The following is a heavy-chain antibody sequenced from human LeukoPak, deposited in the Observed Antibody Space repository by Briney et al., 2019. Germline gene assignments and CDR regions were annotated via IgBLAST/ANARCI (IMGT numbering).Heavy chain of an antibody. CDR1: GGSISSYY. Sequence: SEALSLTCTVSGGSISSYYWSWIRQPPGKGLEWIGHIYYSGSTNYNPSLKSRVTISVDTSKNQFPLKLSSVTAADTAVYYCARGPNWFDPWGQGTLVTVSS. CDR2: IYYSGST. J-gene: IGHJ5*02. CDR3: ARGPNWFDP. V-gene: IGHV4-59*01.